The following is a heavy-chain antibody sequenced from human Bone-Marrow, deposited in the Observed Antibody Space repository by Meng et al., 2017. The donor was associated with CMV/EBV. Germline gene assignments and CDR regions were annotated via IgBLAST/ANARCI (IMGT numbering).Heavy chain of an antibody. V-gene: IGHV4-4*07. J-gene: IGHJ4*02. CDR1: GGSISSYY. CDR2: IYTSGST. Sequence: SETLSLTCTVSGGSISSYYWSWIRQPAGKGLEWIGRIYTSGSTNYNPSLKSRVTISVDTSKNQFSLKLSSVTAADTAVYYCARAQNRGVIDPQKYYFDYWGQGTLVTVSS. D-gene: IGHD2/OR15-2a*01. CDR3: ARAQNRGVIDPQKYYFDY.